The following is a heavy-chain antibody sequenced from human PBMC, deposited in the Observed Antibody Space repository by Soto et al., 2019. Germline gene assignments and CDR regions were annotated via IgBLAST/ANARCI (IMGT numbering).Heavy chain of an antibody. CDR3: ARPFIVGSTTLGY. Sequence: LRLSCAASGFTFTAYTINWVRQAPGKGLEWVASITRDSNHIYFADSVKGRFTLSRDNAKNSVYLQMNSLRAEDTAIYFCARPFIVGSTTLGYWGQGTLVTVSS. V-gene: IGHV3-21*01. J-gene: IGHJ4*02. CDR2: ITRDSNHI. CDR1: GFTFTAYT. D-gene: IGHD1-26*01.